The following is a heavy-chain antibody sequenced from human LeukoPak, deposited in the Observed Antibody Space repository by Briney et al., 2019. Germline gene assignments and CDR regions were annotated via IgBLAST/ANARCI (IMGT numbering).Heavy chain of an antibody. Sequence: ASVKVSCKASGYTFTGYYIHWVRQAPGQGLEWMGWIYPYSGDTNYAQNFQGRVTMTRDTSISTAYMELSSLKSDDTAVYYCAGDRNSGSSLDIWGQGTMLSVSS. CDR1: GYTFTGYY. CDR3: AGDRNSGSSLDI. D-gene: IGHD6-6*01. CDR2: IYPYSGDT. V-gene: IGHV1-2*02. J-gene: IGHJ3*02.